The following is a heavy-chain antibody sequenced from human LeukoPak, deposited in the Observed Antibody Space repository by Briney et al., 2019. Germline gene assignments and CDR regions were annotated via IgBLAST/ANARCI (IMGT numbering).Heavy chain of an antibody. CDR3: ARHLVGGGYYDYFDY. CDR1: GGSISSSSYY. V-gene: IGHV4-39*01. Sequence: PSETLSLTCTVSGGSISSSSYYWGWIRQPPGKGLEWIGSIYYSGSTYYNPSLKSRVTISVDTSKNQFSLKLSSVTAADTAVYYCARHLVGGGYYDYFDYWGQGTLVTVSS. J-gene: IGHJ4*02. CDR2: IYYSGST. D-gene: IGHD3-3*01.